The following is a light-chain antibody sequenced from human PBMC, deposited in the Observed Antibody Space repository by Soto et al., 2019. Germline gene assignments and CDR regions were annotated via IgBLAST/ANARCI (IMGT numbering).Light chain of an antibody. CDR3: QPDNSYSRP. Sequence: DILPTQSPAALSVSVRDRVTLTCRSSESISNFLAWYQQKPGKAPNLLIYKASSLESGVPSRFSGSGSGTEFTLTISSLQPDDFATYYCQPDNSYSRPVGQGGKVDI. CDR2: KAS. V-gene: IGKV1-5*03. CDR1: ESISNF. J-gene: IGKJ1*01.